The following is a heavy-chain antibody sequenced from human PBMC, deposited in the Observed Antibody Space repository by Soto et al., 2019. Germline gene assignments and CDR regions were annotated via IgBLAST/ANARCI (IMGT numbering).Heavy chain of an antibody. V-gene: IGHV1-8*01. CDR2: MNPNSGNT. CDR3: ARVGLRYFDWLLYRPESGDYHYYMAV. D-gene: IGHD3-9*01. Sequence: ASVKVSCKASGYTFTSYDINWVRQATGQGLEWMGWMNPNSGNTGYAQKFQGRVTMTRNTSISTAYMELSSLRSEDTAVYYCARVGLRYFDWLLYRPESGDYHYYMAVWGKGTTVTVSS. CDR1: GYTFTSYD. J-gene: IGHJ6*03.